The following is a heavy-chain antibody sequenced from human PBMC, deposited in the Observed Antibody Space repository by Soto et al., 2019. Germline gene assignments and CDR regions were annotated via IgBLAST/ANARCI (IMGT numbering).Heavy chain of an antibody. CDR3: ACTTVSSSGPNLGQFDY. CDR2: VYYSGNT. J-gene: IGHJ4*02. D-gene: IGHD3-22*01. Sequence: QVQVQESGPGLVKPSETLSLNCSVSGGSLSGYYWSWIRQPPGKGLEWIGYVYYSGNTKYNPSLKSRVTKSVDRAANQFLRRLISVTAAATPVYFCACTTVSSSGPNLGQFDYWGQGAQVTVSS. CDR1: GGSLSGYY. V-gene: IGHV4-59*08.